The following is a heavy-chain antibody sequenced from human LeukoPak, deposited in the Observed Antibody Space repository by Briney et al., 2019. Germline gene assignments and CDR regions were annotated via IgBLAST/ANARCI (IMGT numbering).Heavy chain of an antibody. D-gene: IGHD5-18*01. J-gene: IGHJ4*02. CDR2: INTDGSTT. CDR1: GFTFSDYW. CDR3: ARDDYPGSGYNYGCNY. V-gene: IGHV3-74*01. Sequence: PGGSLRLSCAASGFTFSDYWMHWVRQAPGKGLVWVSRINTDGSTTTYADSVKGRFTISRDNVKNTLYLQMNSLRAADTAVYYCARDDYPGSGYNYGCNYWGQGTLVTVSS.